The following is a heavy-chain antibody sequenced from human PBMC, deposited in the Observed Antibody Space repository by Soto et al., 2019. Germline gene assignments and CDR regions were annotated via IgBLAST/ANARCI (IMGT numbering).Heavy chain of an antibody. J-gene: IGHJ6*03. CDR2: IYPGDSDT. CDR3: ARLPPRWLRLDYYYMDV. D-gene: IGHD5-12*01. V-gene: IGHV5-51*01. CDR1: GYSFTSYW. Sequence: PGESLKISCKGSGYSFTSYWIGWVRQMPGKGLEWMGTIYPGDSDTRYSPSFQGQVTISADKSISTAYLQWSSLKASDTAMYYCARLPPRWLRLDYYYMDVWGKGTTVTVSS.